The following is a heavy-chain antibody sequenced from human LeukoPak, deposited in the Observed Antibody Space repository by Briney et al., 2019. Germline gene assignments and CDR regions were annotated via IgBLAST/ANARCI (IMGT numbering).Heavy chain of an antibody. V-gene: IGHV3-72*01. Sequence: GGSLRLSCAASGFTFSDHYMDWVRQAPGKGLERGCRTRNKANSYTTEYAASVKGRFTISRADSENSLYLQMNSLKTEDTAVYYCARVRYCSSITCRGAFDIWGQGTMVTVSS. CDR1: GFTFSDHY. J-gene: IGHJ3*02. CDR2: TRNKANSYTT. CDR3: ARVRYCSSITCRGAFDI. D-gene: IGHD2-2*01.